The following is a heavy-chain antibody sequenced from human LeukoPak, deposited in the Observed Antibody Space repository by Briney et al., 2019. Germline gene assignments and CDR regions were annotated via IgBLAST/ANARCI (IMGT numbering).Heavy chain of an antibody. J-gene: IGHJ4*02. Sequence: PGGSLRLSCAASGFTFSSYGMHWVRQAPGKGLEWVANINQDGTEKYYVDSVKGRFTISRDNAKNSLYLQMNSLRAEDTAVYYCARDHPPSYYYDSTGYIDYWGQGTLVTVSS. CDR3: ARDHPPSYYYDSTGYIDY. D-gene: IGHD3-22*01. V-gene: IGHV3-7*01. CDR1: GFTFSSYG. CDR2: INQDGTEK.